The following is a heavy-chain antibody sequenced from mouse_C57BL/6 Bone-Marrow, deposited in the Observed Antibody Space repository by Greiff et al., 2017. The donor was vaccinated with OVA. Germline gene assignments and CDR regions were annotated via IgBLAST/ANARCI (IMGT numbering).Heavy chain of an antibody. Sequence: QVQLQQPGAELVKPGASVKLSCKASGYTFTSYWMHWVKQRPGQGIEWIGMIHPNSGSTNYNEKFKSKATLTVDKSSSTAYMQLSSLTSEDSAVYYCARRRDGFFDYWGQGTTLTVSS. J-gene: IGHJ2*01. D-gene: IGHD2-3*01. CDR1: GYTFTSYW. CDR3: ARRRDGFFDY. V-gene: IGHV1-64*01. CDR2: IHPNSGST.